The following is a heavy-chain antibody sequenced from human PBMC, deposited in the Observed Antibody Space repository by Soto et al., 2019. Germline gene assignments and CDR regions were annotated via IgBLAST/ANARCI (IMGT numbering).Heavy chain of an antibody. Sequence: GGALRVSCVDSEFTFRKYEINWVRQAPGKGLEWVSYISYTGSTIYYADSVRGRFTISRDNSKNSLYLQMNSLRAEDTAVYYCARGLRNYYDRSGLHYWGQGTLVTVSS. CDR1: EFTFRKYE. CDR3: ARGLRNYYDRSGLHY. J-gene: IGHJ4*02. D-gene: IGHD3-22*01. V-gene: IGHV3-48*03. CDR2: ISYTGSTI.